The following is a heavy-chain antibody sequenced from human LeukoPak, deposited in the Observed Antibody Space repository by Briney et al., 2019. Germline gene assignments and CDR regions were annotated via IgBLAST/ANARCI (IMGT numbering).Heavy chain of an antibody. V-gene: IGHV4-38-2*01. J-gene: IGHJ4*02. Sequence: PSEILSLTCDVSDYSISSAHYWGWIRQPPGKGLEWIASIHHSGSTDYNPSLKSRVTISIDTSKNQFSLNLRFVTATDTAVYYCARLGYCSSTSCYPVNWGQGTLVTVSS. CDR3: ARLGYCSSTSCYPVN. CDR2: IHHSGST. CDR1: DYSISSAHY. D-gene: IGHD2-2*01.